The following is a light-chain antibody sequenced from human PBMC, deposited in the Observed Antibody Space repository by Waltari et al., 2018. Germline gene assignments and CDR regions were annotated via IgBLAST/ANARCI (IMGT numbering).Light chain of an antibody. CDR3: QQSYSTPRT. V-gene: IGKV1-39*01. Sequence: DIQMTQSPSSLSASVGDRVTITCRASESISSWLIWYQQRPGKAPKLLIYAASSLQSGVPSRFSGSGSGTDFTLTISSLQPEDFATYYCQQSYSTPRTFGQGTKVEIK. J-gene: IGKJ1*01. CDR1: ESISSW. CDR2: AAS.